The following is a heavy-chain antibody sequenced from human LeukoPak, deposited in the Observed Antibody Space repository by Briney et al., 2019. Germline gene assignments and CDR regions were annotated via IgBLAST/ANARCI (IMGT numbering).Heavy chain of an antibody. V-gene: IGHV3-13*01. CDR1: GFTFSSYD. Sequence: GGSLRLSCAASGFTFSSYDMHWVRQATGKGLEWVSAIGTAGDTYYTGSVKGRFTISRENAKNSLYLQMNSLRAGDTAVYYCARQGWSDAFDIWGQGTMVTVSS. J-gene: IGHJ3*02. CDR2: IGTAGDT. CDR3: ARQGWSDAFDI. D-gene: IGHD2-15*01.